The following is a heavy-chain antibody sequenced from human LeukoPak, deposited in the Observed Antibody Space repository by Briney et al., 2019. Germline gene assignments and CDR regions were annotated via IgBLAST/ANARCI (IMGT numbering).Heavy chain of an antibody. CDR1: GFTFSSYA. D-gene: IGHD2-8*01. J-gene: IGHJ4*02. Sequence: GGSLRLSCAGSGFTFSSYAMSWVRQAPGKGLEWVSAISDTGATTYDAASVKGLFTISRDNARSTLYLQMNSLRAEYTALYCCSNYISIGRYCTTGVCSPFDYWGQGILVTVSS. CDR2: ISDTGATT. V-gene: IGHV3-23*01. CDR3: SNYISIGRYCTTGVCSPFDY.